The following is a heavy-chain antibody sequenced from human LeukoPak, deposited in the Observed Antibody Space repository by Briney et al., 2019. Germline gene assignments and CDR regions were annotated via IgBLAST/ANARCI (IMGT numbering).Heavy chain of an antibody. CDR2: IRYDGSNK. D-gene: IGHD6-25*01. Sequence: GGSLRLSCAASGFTFSSYGMHWVRQAPGKGLEWVAFIRYDGSNKYYADSVKGRFTISRDNSKNTLYLQMNSLRAEDTAVYYCAKDGYSSGWKHFDYWGQGTLVTVSS. CDR3: AKDGYSSGWKHFDY. CDR1: GFTFSSYG. J-gene: IGHJ4*02. V-gene: IGHV3-30*02.